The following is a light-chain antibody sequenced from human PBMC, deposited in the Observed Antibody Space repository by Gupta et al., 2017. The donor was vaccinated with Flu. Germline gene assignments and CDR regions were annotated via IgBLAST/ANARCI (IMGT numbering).Light chain of an antibody. CDR2: ENN. CDR3: GTWDSSLSVVV. V-gene: IGLV1-51*02. Sequence: QSVLTQPPSVSAAPGQKATISCSGSSSNLGNHYVSWYPQMPGTAPKVLTYENNKRSLGSPDRFSGTKSGTSATLGITGLQTGDYADYYCGTWDSSLSVVVFGGGTKATVL. CDR1: SSNLGNHY. J-gene: IGLJ2*01.